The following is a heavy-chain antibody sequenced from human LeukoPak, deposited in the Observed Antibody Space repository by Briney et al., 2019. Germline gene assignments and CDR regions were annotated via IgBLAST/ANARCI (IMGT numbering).Heavy chain of an antibody. V-gene: IGHV4-59*01. Sequence: YPSETLSLTCTISSGSIDNFYWSWIRQPAGKGLEWIGQIYFSGNTKYNPSLKSRVTISVDRSENQFSLKLSSVTAADTAVYSCARHLWSEYHKFDYWGQGTLATVSS. CDR1: SGSIDNFY. CDR2: IYFSGNT. CDR3: ARHLWSEYHKFDY. D-gene: IGHD3-3*01. J-gene: IGHJ4*02.